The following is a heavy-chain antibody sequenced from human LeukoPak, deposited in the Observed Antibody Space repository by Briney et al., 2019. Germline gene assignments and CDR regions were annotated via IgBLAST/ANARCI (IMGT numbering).Heavy chain of an antibody. CDR1: GGSVSDYY. Sequence: PSETLSLTCGISGGSVSDYYWSWIRQTPGEGLEWIGEINQSGSPKYISSLKSRVAIFVDTSSNQLTLNVTSVTAADTADSSGVRGLVKKLVRRQIYYYMDVWGKGTTVIVSS. CDR3: VRGLVKKLVRRQIYYYMDV. J-gene: IGHJ6*03. CDR2: INQSGSP. D-gene: IGHD6-6*01. V-gene: IGHV4-34*01.